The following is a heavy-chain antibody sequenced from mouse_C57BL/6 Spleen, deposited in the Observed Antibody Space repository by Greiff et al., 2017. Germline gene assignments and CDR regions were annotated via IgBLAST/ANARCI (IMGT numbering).Heavy chain of an antibody. CDR1: GYTFTSYW. Sequence: QVQLQQPGAELVKPGASVKLSCKASGYTFTSYWMHWVKQRPGRGLEWIGRIGPNSGGTKYNEKFKSKATLTVDKSSSTADMQLSSLTSEDSAFYYCAMGYYYGSSPFYYAMDYWGQGTSVTVSS. CDR3: AMGYYYGSSPFYYAMDY. J-gene: IGHJ4*01. D-gene: IGHD1-1*01. CDR2: IGPNSGGT. V-gene: IGHV1-62-3*01.